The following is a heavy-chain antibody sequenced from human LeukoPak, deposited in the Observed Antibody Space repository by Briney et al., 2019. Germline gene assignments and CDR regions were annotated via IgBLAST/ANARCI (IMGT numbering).Heavy chain of an antibody. CDR1: GGSIRSNTNFWGWDSSSY. J-gene: IGHJ3*02. D-gene: IGHD2-2*02. CDR2: IHFTGPT. V-gene: IGHV4-39*01. CDR3: ARQRDTASVGAFDT. Sequence: PSETLSLTCSVSGGSIRSNTNFWGWDSSSYWGWIRQPPGKGLEWIGSIHFTGPTYYNSSLQSRLTISVDTSKNLFSLKLTSVTATDTALYYCARQRDTASVGAFDTWGQGTMVIVSP.